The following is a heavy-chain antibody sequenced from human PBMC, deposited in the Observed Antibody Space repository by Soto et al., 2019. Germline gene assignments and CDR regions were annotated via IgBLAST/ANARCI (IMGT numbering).Heavy chain of an antibody. CDR3: ARQGKYCSGGSCYFDY. Sequence: ASVKASCKASGGTFSSYAISWVRQAPGQGLEWMGGIIPILGIANYAQKFQGRVTITADKSTSTAYMELSSLRSEDTAVYYCARQGKYCSGGSCYFDYWGQGTLVTVSS. J-gene: IGHJ4*02. D-gene: IGHD2-15*01. V-gene: IGHV1-69*10. CDR1: GGTFSSYA. CDR2: IIPILGIA.